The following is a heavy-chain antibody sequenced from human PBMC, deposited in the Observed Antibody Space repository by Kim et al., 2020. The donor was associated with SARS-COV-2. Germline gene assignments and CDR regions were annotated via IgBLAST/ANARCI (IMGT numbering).Heavy chain of an antibody. D-gene: IGHD1-26*01. V-gene: IGHV3-30-3*01. J-gene: IGHJ6*02. CDR2: ISYDGSNK. Sequence: GGSLKLSCAASGFTFSSYAMHWVRQAPGKGLEWVAVISYDGSNKYYADSVKGRFTISRDNSKNTLYLQMNSLRAEDTAVYYCARTFSGSYYYGMDVWGQGTTVTVSS. CDR3: ARTFSGSYYYGMDV. CDR1: GFTFSSYA.